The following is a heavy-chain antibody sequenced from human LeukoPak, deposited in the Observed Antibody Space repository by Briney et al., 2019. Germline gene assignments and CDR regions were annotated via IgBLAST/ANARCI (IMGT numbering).Heavy chain of an antibody. J-gene: IGHJ4*02. Sequence: SETLSLTCAVSGGSISSSNWWSWVRQPPGKGQEWIGEIYHSGSTNYNPSLKSRVTISVDKSKNQFSLKLSSVTAADTAVYYCARELAAAGYRKFDYWGQGTLVTVSS. CDR2: IYHSGST. D-gene: IGHD6-13*01. CDR3: ARELAAAGYRKFDY. CDR1: GGSISSSNW. V-gene: IGHV4-4*02.